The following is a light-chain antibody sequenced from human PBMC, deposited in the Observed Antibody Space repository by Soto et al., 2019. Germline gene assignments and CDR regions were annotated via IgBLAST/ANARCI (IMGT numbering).Light chain of an antibody. J-gene: IGLJ1*01. Sequence: QSVLTQPPSASGSPGQSVTISCTGTSSDVGGYNYVSWHQQLPGEAPKLVIYEVSRRPSGVPYRFSGSKSGNTASLTVSGLQTEDEADYYCSSYAGSNNYVFGSGTKVTVL. CDR1: SSDVGGYNY. CDR2: EVS. CDR3: SSYAGSNNYV. V-gene: IGLV2-8*01.